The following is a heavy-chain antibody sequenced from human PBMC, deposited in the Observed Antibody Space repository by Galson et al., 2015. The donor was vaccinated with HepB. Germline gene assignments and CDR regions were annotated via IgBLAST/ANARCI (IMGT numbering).Heavy chain of an antibody. CDR2: INPKSGRT. Sequence: SVKVSCKGPGNTFTGYYMHWVRQAPGQGLEWMGWINPKSGRTKYAEKFEGRVTMTRDTSISTAYMELTALRSDDTAIYYCVRDITSLYDFLTGYRYNCFDSWGQGTRVSVSS. CDR3: VRDITSLYDFLTGYRYNCFDS. CDR1: GNTFTGYY. V-gene: IGHV1-2*02. J-gene: IGHJ5*01. D-gene: IGHD3/OR15-3a*01.